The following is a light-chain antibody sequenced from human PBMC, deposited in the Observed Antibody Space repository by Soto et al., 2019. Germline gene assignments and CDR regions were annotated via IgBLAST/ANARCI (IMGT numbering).Light chain of an antibody. Sequence: EIVLTQSPATLSLSPGERATLSCWASQSVSNYLAWYQQEPGQAPRLLIYDTSNRATGIPSRFSGSASGTDFTLTISSLEPEDFAVYYCQQRSKWPITFGQGTRLEIK. CDR1: QSVSNY. V-gene: IGKV3-11*01. J-gene: IGKJ5*01. CDR2: DTS. CDR3: QQRSKWPIT.